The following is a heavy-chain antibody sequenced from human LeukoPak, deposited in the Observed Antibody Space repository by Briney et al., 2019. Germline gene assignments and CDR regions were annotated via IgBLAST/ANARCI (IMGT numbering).Heavy chain of an antibody. V-gene: IGHV4-59*01. Sequence: SETLSLTCTVSGGSISSYYWSWIRQPPGKGLEWIGYIYYSGSTNYNPSLKSRVTISVDTSKNQFSLKLSSVTAADTAVYYCARDVVGIMDAFDIRGQGTMVTVSS. CDR1: GGSISSYY. CDR2: IYYSGST. CDR3: ARDVVGIMDAFDI. J-gene: IGHJ3*02. D-gene: IGHD1-26*01.